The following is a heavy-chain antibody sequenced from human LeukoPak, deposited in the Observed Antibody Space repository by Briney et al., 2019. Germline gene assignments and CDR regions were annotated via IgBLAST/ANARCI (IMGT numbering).Heavy chain of an antibody. V-gene: IGHV1-58*01. J-gene: IGHJ4*02. CDR1: GFTFSTSA. CDR3: AAVPYTVTGFDY. D-gene: IGHD4-11*01. CDR2: IVVGSGNI. Sequence: ASVKVSCKASGFTFSTSAVQWVRQARGQRLEWIGWIVVGSGNINYAQKFQERVTITRDMSTSTAYMELSSLRSEDTAVYYCAAVPYTVTGFDYWGQGTLVTVSS.